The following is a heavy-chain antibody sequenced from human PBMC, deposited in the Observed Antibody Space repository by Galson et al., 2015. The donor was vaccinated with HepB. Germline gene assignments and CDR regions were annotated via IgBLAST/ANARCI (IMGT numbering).Heavy chain of an antibody. CDR2: IDPSDSYT. Sequence: QSGAEVKKPGESLRISCKGSGYSFTSYWISWVRQMPGKGLEWMGRIDPSDSYTNYSPSFQGHATISADKSISTAYLQWSSLKASDTAMYYCARLAPHSSGYYHDAFDIWGQGTMVTVSS. V-gene: IGHV5-10-1*01. J-gene: IGHJ3*02. D-gene: IGHD3-22*01. CDR1: GYSFTSYW. CDR3: ARLAPHSSGYYHDAFDI.